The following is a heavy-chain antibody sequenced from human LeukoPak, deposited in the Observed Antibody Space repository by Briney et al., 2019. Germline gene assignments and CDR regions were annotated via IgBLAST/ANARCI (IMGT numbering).Heavy chain of an antibody. D-gene: IGHD3-16*02. CDR2: IYHSGST. J-gene: IGHJ3*02. V-gene: IGHV4-30-2*01. CDR1: GGSISSGGYY. Sequence: PSETLSLTCTVSGGSISSGGYYWSWIRQPPGKGLEWIGYIYHSGSTYYNPSLKSRVTISVDRSKNQFSLKLSSVTAADTAVYYCARALGVTYAFDIWGQGTMVTVSS. CDR3: ARALGVTYAFDI.